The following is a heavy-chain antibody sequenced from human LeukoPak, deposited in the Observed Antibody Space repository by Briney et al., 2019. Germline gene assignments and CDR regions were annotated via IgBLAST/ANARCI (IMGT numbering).Heavy chain of an antibody. CDR1: GFTFSTYW. J-gene: IGHJ4*02. V-gene: IGHV3-7*03. Sequence: PGGSLRLSCAASGFTFSTYWMSWVRKAPGKGLEWVTNIKEDGSQKNYVESVKGRFTISRDNAKNLLSLQMNSLRAEDTAVYYCVRYGSWSYSHWGQGTLVTVSS. CDR2: IKEDGSQK. D-gene: IGHD3-10*01. CDR3: VRYGSWSYSH.